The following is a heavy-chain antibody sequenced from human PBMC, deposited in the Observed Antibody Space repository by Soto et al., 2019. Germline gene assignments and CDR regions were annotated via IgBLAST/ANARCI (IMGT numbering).Heavy chain of an antibody. J-gene: IGHJ4*02. Sequence: QVHLVQSGAEVKKPGASVKVSCKASGYTFTSYGITWVRQAPGQELEWMGWISAHNGNTDYAQKLQGRDIVTRDTSTSTAYMELRSLRSDDTAVYYCARGRYGDCWGQGALVTVST. CDR3: ARGRYGDC. D-gene: IGHD1-1*01. CDR1: GYTFTSYG. V-gene: IGHV1-18*01. CDR2: ISAHNGNT.